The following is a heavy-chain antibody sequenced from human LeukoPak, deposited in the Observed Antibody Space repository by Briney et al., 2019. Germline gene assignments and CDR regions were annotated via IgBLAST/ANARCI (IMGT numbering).Heavy chain of an antibody. V-gene: IGHV1-18*01. CDR2: ISAYNGNT. D-gene: IGHD2-2*01. CDR1: GYTFTSYG. CDR3: ARDPHCSSTSCYPRSFDP. J-gene: IGHJ5*02. Sequence: GASVKVSCKASGYTFTSYGISWVRQAPGQGLEWMGWISAYNGNTNYAQKLQGRVTMTTDTSTSIAYMELRSLRSDDTAVYYCARDPHCSSTSCYPRSFDPWGQGTLVTVSS.